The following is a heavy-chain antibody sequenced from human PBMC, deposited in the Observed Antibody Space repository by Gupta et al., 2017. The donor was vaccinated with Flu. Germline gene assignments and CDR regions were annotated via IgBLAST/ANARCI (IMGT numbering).Heavy chain of an antibody. V-gene: IGHV1-69*06. CDR1: GGTFSSYA. J-gene: IGHJ4*02. CDR2: IIPIFGTA. Sequence: QVQLVQSGAAVKKPGSSVKVSCKASGGTFSSYAISWVRQAPGQGLEWMGGIIPIFGTANYAQKFKGRGTRTADKSTSTAYMELSSRRSEDTAVYYCARAPSEYYYDSSGYYRYFDYGGQGTLVTVSS. CDR3: ARAPSEYYYDSSGYYRYFDY. D-gene: IGHD3-22*01.